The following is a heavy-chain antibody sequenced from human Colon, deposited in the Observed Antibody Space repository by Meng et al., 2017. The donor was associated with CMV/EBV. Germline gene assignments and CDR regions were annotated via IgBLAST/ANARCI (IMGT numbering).Heavy chain of an antibody. J-gene: IGHJ5*02. CDR2: MRNDAEII. CDR3: ARDWALES. Sequence: GESLKISCAGSGITLRSYGLHWVRQAPGKGLEWVAYMRNDAEIIQYADSAKGRFTISRDDSKNMFFLEMTSLRGDDTAVYYCARDWALESWGQGTLVTVSS. CDR1: GITLRSYG. D-gene: IGHD3-3*01. V-gene: IGHV3-30*02.